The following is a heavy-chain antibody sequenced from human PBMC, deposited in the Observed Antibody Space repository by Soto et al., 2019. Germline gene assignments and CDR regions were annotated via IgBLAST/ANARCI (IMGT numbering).Heavy chain of an antibody. J-gene: IGHJ3*02. D-gene: IGHD1-26*01. V-gene: IGHV3-48*03. CDR3: ANQNSGTDAFDI. CDR1: GFTFSSYE. CDR2: ISSSGSTI. Sequence: GVSLRLSCAASGFTFSSYEMNWVRQAPGKGLEWVSYISSSGSTIYYADSVKGRFTISRDNAKNSLYLQMNSLRAEDTAVYYCANQNSGTDAFDIWGQGTMVTVSS.